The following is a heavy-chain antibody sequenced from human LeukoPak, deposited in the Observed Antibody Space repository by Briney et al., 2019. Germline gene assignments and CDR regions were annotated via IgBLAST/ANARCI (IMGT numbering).Heavy chain of an antibody. CDR1: GFTFGDYA. CDR3: TRDHVEAGLGYFDY. Sequence: GGSLRLSCPASGFTFGDYAMSWVRQAPGKGLEWVCFIRSKAYGGTTEYAASVKGRFTISRDDSKSIAYLQMNSLKTEDTAVYYCTRDHVEAGLGYFDYWGQGTLVTVSS. CDR2: IRSKAYGGTT. V-gene: IGHV3-49*04. J-gene: IGHJ4*02. D-gene: IGHD5-24*01.